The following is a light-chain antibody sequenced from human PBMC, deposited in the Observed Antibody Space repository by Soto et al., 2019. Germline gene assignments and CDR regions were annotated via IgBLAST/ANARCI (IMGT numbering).Light chain of an antibody. CDR3: QSYDSILSARYV. J-gene: IGLJ1*01. CDR2: GNS. CDR1: SSNIGANYD. V-gene: IGLV1-40*01. Sequence: QSVLTQPPSVSGAPGQRVTISCTGSSSNIGANYDVHWYQQRPGTAPKLLIFGNSNRPSGVPDRFSGSKSGTSASLAITGLQAEDEGDYYCQSYDSILSARYVFGTGTKLTVL.